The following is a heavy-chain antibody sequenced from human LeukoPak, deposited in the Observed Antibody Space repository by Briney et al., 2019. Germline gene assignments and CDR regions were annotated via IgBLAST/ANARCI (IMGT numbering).Heavy chain of an antibody. V-gene: IGHV3-21*01. D-gene: IGHD1-1*01. Sequence: PGGSLRLSCAASGFTFSSYSMNWVRQAPGKGLEWVSSISSSSSYIYYADSVKGRFTISRDNAKNSLYLQMNSLRAEDTAVYYCARARTNSLGPSCPGSWGQGTLVTVSS. CDR1: GFTFSSYS. CDR3: ARARTNSLGPSCPGS. J-gene: IGHJ4*02. CDR2: ISSSSSYI.